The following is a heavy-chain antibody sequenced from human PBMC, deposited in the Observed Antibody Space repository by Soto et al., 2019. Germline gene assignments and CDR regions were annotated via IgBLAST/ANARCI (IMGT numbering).Heavy chain of an antibody. CDR2: INPNSGGT. CDR3: ATRSGSGWYWAFDI. J-gene: IGHJ3*02. D-gene: IGHD6-19*01. Sequence: ASVKVSCKASGYTFTGYYMHWVRQAPGQGLEWMGWINPNSGGTNYAQKFQGWVTMTRDTSISTAYMELSRLRSDDTAVYYCATRSGSGWYWAFDISGQGTMVTVSS. V-gene: IGHV1-2*04. CDR1: GYTFTGYY.